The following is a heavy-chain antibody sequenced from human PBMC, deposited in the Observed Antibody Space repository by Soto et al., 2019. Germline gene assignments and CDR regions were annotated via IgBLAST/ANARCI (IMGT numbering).Heavy chain of an antibody. V-gene: IGHV3-23*01. Sequence: GGSLRLSCAASGFTFSSYAMSWVRQGPGKGLEWVSAISGSGVSTYYADSVKGRFTISRDNSKNTLYLQMNSLRAEDTSVYYCAKDRAYNWNYGAINYYGMDVCGQGTTVTVSS. D-gene: IGHD1-7*01. J-gene: IGHJ6*02. CDR2: ISGSGVST. CDR1: GFTFSSYA. CDR3: AKDRAYNWNYGAINYYGMDV.